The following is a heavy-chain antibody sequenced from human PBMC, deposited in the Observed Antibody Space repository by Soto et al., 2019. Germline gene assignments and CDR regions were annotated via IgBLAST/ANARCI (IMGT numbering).Heavy chain of an antibody. V-gene: IGHV1-69*01. D-gene: IGHD3-3*01. J-gene: IGHJ4*02. CDR1: GATFSSFA. Sequence: QVQLLQSGAEVKKPGSSVKVSCKASGATFSSFAFSWVRQAPGQGLEWMGVIIPIFDTISYAQKFQGRVTITADESTRTAYMEVHSLTSHDTAVYYCASPLKWSGYYIAFDYWGKGTLVIVSS. CDR3: ASPLKWSGYYIAFDY. CDR2: IIPIFDTI.